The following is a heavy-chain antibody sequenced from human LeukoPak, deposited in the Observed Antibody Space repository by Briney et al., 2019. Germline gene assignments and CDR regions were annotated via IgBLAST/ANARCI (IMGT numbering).Heavy chain of an antibody. D-gene: IGHD5-12*01. V-gene: IGHV4-59*01. CDR3: ARVSLRLYYYYMDV. Sequence: PSETLSLTCTVSGGSISSYYWSWIRQPPGKGLEWIGYIYYSGSTNYNPSLKSRVTISVDTSKNQFSLKLSSVTAADTAVYYCARVSLRLYYYYMDVWGKGTTVTVSS. J-gene: IGHJ6*03. CDR1: GGSISSYY. CDR2: IYYSGST.